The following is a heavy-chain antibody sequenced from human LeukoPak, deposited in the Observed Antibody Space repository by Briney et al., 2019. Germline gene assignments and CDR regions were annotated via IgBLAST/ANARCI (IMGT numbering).Heavy chain of an antibody. D-gene: IGHD6-19*01. V-gene: IGHV4-31*03. CDR1: GGPISSGAYY. CDR3: ARGVPESRGWFNWFDP. J-gene: IGHJ5*02. Sequence: SETLSLTCSVSGGPISSGAYYWSWIRQHPGKGLEWIGYIHSSGNTYYNPSLRSRLTISRDTSQNQFSLKLTSLTAADTAVYYCARGVPESRGWFNWFDPWGQGTLLTVSS. CDR2: IHSSGNT.